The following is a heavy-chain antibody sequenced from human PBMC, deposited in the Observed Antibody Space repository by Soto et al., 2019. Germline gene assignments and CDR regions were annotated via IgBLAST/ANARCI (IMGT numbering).Heavy chain of an antibody. V-gene: IGHV3-23*01. CDR2: ISGSGDST. CDR3: AKSPRPYTSGLPDYYDL. Sequence: GGSLRLSCAASGFTFSSYGMTFSSYAMSWVRQAPGKGLEWVSTISGSGDSTYYADSVKGRFTISRDNSKNTLFLQMNSLRAGDTALYYCAKSPRPYTSGLPDYYDLWGPGTLVTVSS. J-gene: IGHJ4*02. D-gene: IGHD6-19*01. CDR1: GFTFSSYGMTFSSYA.